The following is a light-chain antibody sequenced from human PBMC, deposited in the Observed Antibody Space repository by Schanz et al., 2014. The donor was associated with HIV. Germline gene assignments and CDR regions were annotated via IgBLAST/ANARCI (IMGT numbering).Light chain of an antibody. CDR3: GSCSTTNTCT. CDR2: DVN. J-gene: IGLJ3*02. CDR1: SSDVGGYNY. V-gene: IGLV2-11*01. Sequence: QSALTQPRSVSGSPGQSVAISCTGTSSDVGGYNYVSWYQQHPGKAPKLMIYDVNKRPSGVPDRFSGSKSGNTASLTVSGLQAEDEADYYCGSCSTTNTCTFGGGTKLTVL.